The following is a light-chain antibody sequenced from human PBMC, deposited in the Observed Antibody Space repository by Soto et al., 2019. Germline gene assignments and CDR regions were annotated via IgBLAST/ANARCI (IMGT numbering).Light chain of an antibody. CDR2: DVS. Sequence: DIQMTQSPSTLSASVGDRFTITWRASQRISYWLAWYQQKPGKAPKFLIYDVSTLESGVPSRFSGSGSGTEFTLTISSLQPDDFATYFCQQYDSYPWTFGHGTKVDIK. CDR1: QRISYW. CDR3: QQYDSYPWT. V-gene: IGKV1-5*01. J-gene: IGKJ1*01.